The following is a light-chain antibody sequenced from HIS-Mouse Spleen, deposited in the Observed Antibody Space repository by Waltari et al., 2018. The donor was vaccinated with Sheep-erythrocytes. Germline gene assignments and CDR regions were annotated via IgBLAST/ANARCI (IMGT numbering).Light chain of an antibody. CDR2: DAS. Sequence: EIVLTQSPATLSLSPGERATPPCRASQSVSSYLAWYQRKPGQAPRLHIYDASNRATGIPARFSGSGSGTDFSLTISSLEPEDFAVYYCQQRSTWPVTFGGGTKVEIK. CDR1: QSVSSY. CDR3: QQRSTWPVT. J-gene: IGKJ4*01. V-gene: IGKV3-11*01.